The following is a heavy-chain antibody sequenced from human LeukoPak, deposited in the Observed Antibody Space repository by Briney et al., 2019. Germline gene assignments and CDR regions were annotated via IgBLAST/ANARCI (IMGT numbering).Heavy chain of an antibody. Sequence: GGSLRLSCAASGFTVSSNYMSWVRQAPGKGLEWVSVIYSGGSTYYADSVKGRFTISRDNSENTLYLQMNSLRAEDTAVYYCASSLLRYLPEDYWGQGTLVTVSS. D-gene: IGHD3-9*01. CDR1: GFTVSSNY. CDR2: IYSGGST. CDR3: ASSLLRYLPEDY. V-gene: IGHV3-66*01. J-gene: IGHJ4*02.